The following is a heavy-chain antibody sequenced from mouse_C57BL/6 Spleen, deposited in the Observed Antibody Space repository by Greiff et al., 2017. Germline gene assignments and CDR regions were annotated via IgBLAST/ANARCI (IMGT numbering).Heavy chain of an antibody. Sequence: QVQLKQSGAELAKPGASVKLSCKASGYTFTSYWMHWVKQRPGQGLEWIGYINPSSGYTKYNQKFKDKATLTADKSSSTAYVQLSSLTSGDSAVYYCARGGYFDGWGTGTTVTVSS. CDR1: GYTFTSYW. J-gene: IGHJ1*03. CDR3: ARGGYFDG. CDR2: INPSSGYT. V-gene: IGHV1-7*01.